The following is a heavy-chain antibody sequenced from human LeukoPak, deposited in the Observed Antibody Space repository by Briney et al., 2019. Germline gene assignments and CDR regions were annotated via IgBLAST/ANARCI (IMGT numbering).Heavy chain of an antibody. D-gene: IGHD3-3*01. V-gene: IGHV1-18*01. CDR2: ISAYNGNT. CDR3: ARGVTYYDLWSGSYPLLNGALDI. J-gene: IGHJ3*02. CDR1: GYTFTSYG. Sequence: ASVKVSCKASGYTFTSYGISWVRQAPGQGLEWMGWISAYNGNTNYAQKLQGRVTMTTDTSTSTAYMELRSLRSDDTAVYYCARGVTYYDLWSGSYPLLNGALDIWGQGTMVTVSS.